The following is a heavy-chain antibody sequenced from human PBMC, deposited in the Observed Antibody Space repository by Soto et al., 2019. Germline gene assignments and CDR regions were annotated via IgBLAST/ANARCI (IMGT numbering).Heavy chain of an antibody. D-gene: IGHD1-26*01. Sequence: QVQLVESGGGLVKPGGSLRLSCAASGFTFRDYYMSWIRQAPGRGLEWVSYISTSSSSSYTNYAHSVKGRFTISRDDAENSLYLQMNSLRAEDTAVYYCAVIVGGTSNYYLMDVWGHGTTVTVSS. V-gene: IGHV3-11*05. CDR2: ISTSSSSSYT. CDR1: GFTFRDYY. J-gene: IGHJ6*02. CDR3: AVIVGGTSNYYLMDV.